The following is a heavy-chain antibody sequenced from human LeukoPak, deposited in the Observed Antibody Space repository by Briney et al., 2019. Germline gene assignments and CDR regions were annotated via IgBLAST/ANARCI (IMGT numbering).Heavy chain of an antibody. CDR3: ARGLYSSYSYYYYGMDV. CDR1: GYTFTSYY. V-gene: IGHV1-46*01. D-gene: IGHD2-15*01. J-gene: IGHJ6*02. Sequence: ASVKVSCKASGYTFTSYYMHWVRQAPGQGLEWMGIINPSGGSTSYAQKFQGRVTMTRDTSTSTVYMELSSLRSEDTAVYYCARGLYSSYSYYYYGMDVWGQGTTVTVSS. CDR2: INPSGGST.